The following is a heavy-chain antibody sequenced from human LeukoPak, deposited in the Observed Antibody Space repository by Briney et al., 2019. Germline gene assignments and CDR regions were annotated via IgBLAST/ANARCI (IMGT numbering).Heavy chain of an antibody. Sequence: PSETLSLTCTVSGGSISSSSYYWGWIRQPPGKGLEWIGSIYYSGSTYYNPSLKSRVTISVDTSKNQFSLKLSSVTAADTAVYYCARHQGSSGYYPRPFDYWGQGTLVTVSS. J-gene: IGHJ4*02. CDR3: ARHQGSSGYYPRPFDY. CDR2: IYYSGST. D-gene: IGHD3-22*01. V-gene: IGHV4-39*01. CDR1: GGSISSSSYY.